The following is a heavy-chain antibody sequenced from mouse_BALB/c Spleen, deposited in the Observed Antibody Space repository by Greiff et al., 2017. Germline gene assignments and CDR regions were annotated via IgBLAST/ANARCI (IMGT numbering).Heavy chain of an antibody. CDR2: ISSGGSYT. J-gene: IGHJ2*01. CDR3: AREDNFDY. V-gene: IGHV5-9-3*01. CDR1: GFTFSSYA. Sequence: EVHLVESGGGLVKPGGSLKLSCAASGFTFSSYAMSWVRQTPEKRLEWVATISSGGSYTYYPDSVKGRFTISRDNAKNTLYLQMSSLRSEDTAMYYCAREDNFDYWGQGTTLTVSS.